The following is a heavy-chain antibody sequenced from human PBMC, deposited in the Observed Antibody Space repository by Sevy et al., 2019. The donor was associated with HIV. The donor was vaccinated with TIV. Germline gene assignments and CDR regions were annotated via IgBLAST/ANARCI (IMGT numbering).Heavy chain of an antibody. Sequence: GGSLRLSCAGSGFTFSSYWMSWVRQAPGKGVEWVANINQDGSGKNYGDSVKGRFNISRDNAKNSLYLQMNSLRAEDTAVYYCARDPFSKADYWGQGTLVTVSS. V-gene: IGHV3-7*01. CDR2: INQDGSGK. J-gene: IGHJ4*02. CDR3: ARDPFSKADY. D-gene: IGHD4-4*01. CDR1: GFTFSSYW.